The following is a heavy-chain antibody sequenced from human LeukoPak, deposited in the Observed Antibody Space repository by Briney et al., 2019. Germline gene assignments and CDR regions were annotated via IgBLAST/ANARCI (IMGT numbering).Heavy chain of an antibody. J-gene: IGHJ4*02. Sequence: GSLRLSCAASGFTFSSYSMNWVRQAPGKGLEWVSSISSSSSYIYYADSVKGRFTISRDNAKNSLYLQMNSLRAEDTAVYYCARDHRLLWFGGGSDYWGQETLVTVSS. CDR2: ISSSSSYI. CDR3: ARDHRLLWFGGGSDY. V-gene: IGHV3-21*01. CDR1: GFTFSSYS. D-gene: IGHD3-10*01.